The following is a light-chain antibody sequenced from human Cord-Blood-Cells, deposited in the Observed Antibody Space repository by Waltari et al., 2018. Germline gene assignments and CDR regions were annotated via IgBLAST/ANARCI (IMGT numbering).Light chain of an antibody. CDR1: SSDAGGYNY. Sequence: QSALTQPAPVSGSPGQSITNSCTGTSSDAGGYNYVSWYQQHPGKAPKLMIYDVSNRPSGVANRFSGSKSGNTASLTISGLQAEDEADYYCSSYTSSSTWVFGGGTKLTVL. V-gene: IGLV2-14*03. CDR3: SSYTSSSTWV. CDR2: DVS. J-gene: IGLJ3*02.